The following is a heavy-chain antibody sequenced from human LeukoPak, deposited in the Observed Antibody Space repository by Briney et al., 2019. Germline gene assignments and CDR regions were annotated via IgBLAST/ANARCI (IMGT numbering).Heavy chain of an antibody. D-gene: IGHD5-18*01. CDR2: IIPIFGTA. J-gene: IGHJ4*02. CDR3: ATDSRMDTAMVYPPYYFDY. Sequence: ASVKVSCKASGYTFTSYGISWVRQAPGQGLEWMGGIIPIFGTANYAQKFQGRVTMTEDTSTDTAYMELSSLRSEDTAVYYCATDSRMDTAMVYPPYYFDYWGQGTLVTVSS. CDR1: GYTFTSYG. V-gene: IGHV1-69*06.